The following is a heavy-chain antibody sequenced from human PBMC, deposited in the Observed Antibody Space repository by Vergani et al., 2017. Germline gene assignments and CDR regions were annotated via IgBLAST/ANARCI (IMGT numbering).Heavy chain of an antibody. CDR2: IYYSGST. Sequence: QVQLQESGPGLVKPSQTLSLTCTVSGGSISSGDYYWSWIHQPPGKGLEWIGYIYYSGSTYYNPSLKSRVTISVDTSKNQFSLKLSSVTAADTAVYYCARVRRDDSSGYYYYYGMDVWGQGTTVTVSS. D-gene: IGHD3-22*01. CDR1: GGSISSGDYY. CDR3: ARVRRDDSSGYYYYYGMDV. V-gene: IGHV4-30-4*01. J-gene: IGHJ6*02.